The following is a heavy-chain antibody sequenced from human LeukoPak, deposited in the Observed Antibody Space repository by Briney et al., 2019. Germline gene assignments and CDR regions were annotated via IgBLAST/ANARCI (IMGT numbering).Heavy chain of an antibody. J-gene: IGHJ4*02. Sequence: SETLSLTCAVSGGSFSGYYWSWIRQPPGKGLEWIGEINHSGSTNYNPSLKSRVTISVDTSKNQFSLKLSSVTAADTAVYYCARGLVAGTIVYWGQGTLVTVSS. CDR3: ARGLVAGTIVY. V-gene: IGHV4-34*01. CDR1: GGSFSGYY. CDR2: INHSGST. D-gene: IGHD6-19*01.